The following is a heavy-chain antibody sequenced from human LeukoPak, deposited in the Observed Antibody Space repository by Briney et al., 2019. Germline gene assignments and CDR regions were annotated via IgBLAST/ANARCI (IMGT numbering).Heavy chain of an antibody. J-gene: IGHJ6*02. Sequence: GGSLRLSCAASGFTFSSYAMSWVRQAPGKGLEWVSAISCSGGSTYYADSVKGRFTISRDNSQNTLYLQMNSLRAEDTAVYYCARRRITMVRGVEYGMDVWGQGTTVTVSS. CDR1: GFTFSSYA. CDR2: ISCSGGST. D-gene: IGHD3-10*01. CDR3: ARRRITMVRGVEYGMDV. V-gene: IGHV3-23*01.